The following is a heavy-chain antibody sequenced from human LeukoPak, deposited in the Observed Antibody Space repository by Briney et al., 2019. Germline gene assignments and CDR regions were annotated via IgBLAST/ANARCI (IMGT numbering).Heavy chain of an antibody. D-gene: IGHD3-3*01. Sequence: PGGSLRLSCAASGFTFDDYGMSWVRQAPGKGLEWVSGINWNGGSTGYADSVKGRFTISRDNAKNSLYLQMNSLRAEDTALYHCARARVPNYDFWSGRNLPYYYYYMDVWGKGTTVTVSS. V-gene: IGHV3-20*01. CDR2: INWNGGST. J-gene: IGHJ6*03. CDR3: ARARVPNYDFWSGRNLPYYYYYMDV. CDR1: GFTFDDYG.